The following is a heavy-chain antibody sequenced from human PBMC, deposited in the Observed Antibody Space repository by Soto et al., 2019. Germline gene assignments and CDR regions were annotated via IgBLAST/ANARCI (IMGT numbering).Heavy chain of an antibody. V-gene: IGHV3-30*04. CDR2: LSFDGSEE. CDR3: ARDHTRTVSARRRDFVSFRQNEDSHYYGVVV. J-gene: IGHJ6*02. CDR1: GFDFSHYA. Sequence: QLVQSGGGVVQPGGSLRLTCAASGFDFSHYAIHWVRQAPGKGLEWVALLSFDGSEEFFIDSVKGRFTISRDNSNSTMYLQTNSLRGDDMAVYFRARDHTRTVSARRRDFVSFRQNEDSHYYGVVVCGERTMVS. D-gene: IGHD3-16*01.